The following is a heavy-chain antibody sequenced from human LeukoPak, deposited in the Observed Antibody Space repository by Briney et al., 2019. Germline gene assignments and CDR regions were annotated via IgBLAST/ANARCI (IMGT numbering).Heavy chain of an antibody. CDR1: GGSISSYY. J-gene: IGHJ5*02. CDR2: IYYSGST. CDR3: AKVWIQLWLRFDP. D-gene: IGHD5-18*01. V-gene: IGHV4-59*01. Sequence: SETLSLTCTVSGGSISSYYWSWIRQPPGKGLEWIGYIYYSGSTNYNPSLKSRVTISVDTSKNQFSLKLSSVTAADTAVYYCAKVWIQLWLRFDPWGQGTLVTVSS.